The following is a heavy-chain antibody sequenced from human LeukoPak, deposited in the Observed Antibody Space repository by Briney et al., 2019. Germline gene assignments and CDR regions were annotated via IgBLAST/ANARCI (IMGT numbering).Heavy chain of an antibody. Sequence: GGSLRLSCAASGFTFSSYSMNWVRQAPGKGLEWVSSISSSSSYIYYADSVKGRFTLSRDNAKNSLYLQMNSLRAEDTAVYYCARDQGGYGYFDLWGRGTLVTVSS. V-gene: IGHV3-21*01. J-gene: IGHJ2*01. CDR2: ISSSSSYI. CDR1: GFTFSSYS. CDR3: ARDQGGYGYFDL.